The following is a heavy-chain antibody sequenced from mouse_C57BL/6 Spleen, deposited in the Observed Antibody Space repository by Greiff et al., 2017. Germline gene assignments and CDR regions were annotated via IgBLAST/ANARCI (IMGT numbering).Heavy chain of an antibody. CDR2: ISDGGSDT. CDR3: ARDGDLRAMGC. J-gene: IGHJ4*01. V-gene: IGHV5-4*01. Sequence: EVHLVESGGGLVKPGGSLKLSCAASGFTFSSYAMSWVRQTPEKRLEWVATISDGGSDTYYPDNVKGRFTISRDKARKNLYLQMSHLKSEDTAMYYYARDGDLRAMGCWGQGTSVTVSS. CDR1: GFTFSSYA.